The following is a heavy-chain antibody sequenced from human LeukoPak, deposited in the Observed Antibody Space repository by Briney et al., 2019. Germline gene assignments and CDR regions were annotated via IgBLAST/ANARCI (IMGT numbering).Heavy chain of an antibody. V-gene: IGHV3-30*04. Sequence: QPGGSLRLSCAASGFTFSSYAMHWVRQAPGKGLEWVAVISYDGSNKYYADSVKGRFTISRDNSKNTLYLQMNSLRAEDTAVYYCARGNRIAVASNFDYWGQGTLVTVSS. CDR1: GFTFSSYA. J-gene: IGHJ4*02. CDR2: ISYDGSNK. D-gene: IGHD6-19*01. CDR3: ARGNRIAVASNFDY.